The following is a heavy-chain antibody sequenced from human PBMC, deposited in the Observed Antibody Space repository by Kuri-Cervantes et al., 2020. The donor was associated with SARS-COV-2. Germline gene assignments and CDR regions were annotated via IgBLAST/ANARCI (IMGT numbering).Heavy chain of an antibody. CDR1: GFTFSDYY. J-gene: IGHJ3*02. CDR3: ARRLPREDAFDI. V-gene: IGHV3-11*04. CDR2: ISSSGSTI. Sequence: GGSLRLSCAASGFTFSDYYMSWIRQAPGKGLEWVSYISSSGSTIYYADSVRGRFTISRDNAKNSLYLQMNSLRAEDTAVYYCARRLPREDAFDIWGQGTMVTVSS. D-gene: IGHD2-15*01.